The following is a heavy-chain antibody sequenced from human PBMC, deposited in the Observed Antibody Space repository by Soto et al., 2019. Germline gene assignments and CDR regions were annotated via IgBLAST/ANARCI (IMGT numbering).Heavy chain of an antibody. D-gene: IGHD3-22*01. V-gene: IGHV4-34*01. Sequence: PSETLSLTCAVYGGSFSGYYWSWIRQPPGKGLEWIGEINHSGSTNYNPSLKSRVTISVDTSKNQFSLKLSSVTAADTAVYYCARTRRSPYYYDTRSWFDPWGQGTLVTVSS. CDR1: GGSFSGYY. J-gene: IGHJ5*02. CDR2: INHSGST. CDR3: ARTRRSPYYYDTRSWFDP.